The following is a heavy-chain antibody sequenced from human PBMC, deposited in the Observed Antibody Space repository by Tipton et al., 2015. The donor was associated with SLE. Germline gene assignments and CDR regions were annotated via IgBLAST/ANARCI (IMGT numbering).Heavy chain of an antibody. V-gene: IGHV4-34*01. Sequence: TLSLTCAVYGGSFSGYYWSWIRQPPGKGLEWIGEINHSGSTNYNPSLKSRVTISVDKSNNQFSLRLSSVTAADTAVYYCARGSGGTYCDAFDIWGQGTLVTVSS. CDR2: INHSGST. CDR3: ARGSGGTYCDAFDI. CDR1: GGSFSGYY. D-gene: IGHD1-26*01. J-gene: IGHJ3*02.